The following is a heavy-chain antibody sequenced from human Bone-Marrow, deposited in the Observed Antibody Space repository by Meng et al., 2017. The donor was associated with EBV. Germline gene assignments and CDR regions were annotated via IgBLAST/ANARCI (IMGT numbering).Heavy chain of an antibody. CDR2: IYHSGST. CDR1: GGSISSGGYS. V-gene: IGHV4-30-2*01. Sequence: QRPLQESGSGRVKPSQTLSLTCAFSGGSISSGGYSWSWIRQPPGKGLEWIGYIYHSGSTYYNPSLKSRVTISVDRSKNQFSLKLSSVTAADTAVYYCARVVARSYFDYWGQGTLVTVSS. CDR3: ARVVARSYFDY. J-gene: IGHJ4*02.